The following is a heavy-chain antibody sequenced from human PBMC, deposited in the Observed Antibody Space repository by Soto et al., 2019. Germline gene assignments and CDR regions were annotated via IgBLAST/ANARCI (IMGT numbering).Heavy chain of an antibody. V-gene: IGHV3-33*01. Sequence: QVQLVESGGGVVQPGRSLRLSCAASGFTFSSYGMHWVRQAPGKGLEWVAVIWYDGSNKYYADSVKGRFTISRDNSKNTLYLQMNSLRAQDTAVYYCARDGRISVGGSFKPDYYSGMDVWGQGTTVTVSS. CDR1: GFTFSSYG. CDR2: IWYDGSNK. CDR3: ARDGRISVGGSFKPDYYSGMDV. J-gene: IGHJ6*02. D-gene: IGHD2-15*01.